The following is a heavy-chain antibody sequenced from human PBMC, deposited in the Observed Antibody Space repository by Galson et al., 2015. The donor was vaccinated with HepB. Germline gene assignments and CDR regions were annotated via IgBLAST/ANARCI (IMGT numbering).Heavy chain of an antibody. J-gene: IGHJ4*02. CDR1: GFTFSSYA. CDR2: VSGSAAGTEYGITT. CDR3: AKVGSSCSSTRCSDYYFDY. V-gene: IGHV3-23*01. D-gene: IGHD2-2*01. Sequence: SLRLSCAASGFTFSSYAMNWVRQAPGKGLEWVAAVSGSAAGTEYGITTDYADSVKGRFTISRDNSKNTLYLQMNSLRAEDTAVYYCAKVGSSCSSTRCSDYYFDYWGQGTLVTVSS.